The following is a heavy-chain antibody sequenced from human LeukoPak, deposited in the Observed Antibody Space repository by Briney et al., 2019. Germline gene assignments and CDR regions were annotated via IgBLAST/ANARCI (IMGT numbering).Heavy chain of an antibody. V-gene: IGHV3-7*01. D-gene: IGHD2-2*01. CDR1: GFTFSTYW. CDR2: IKQDGSEK. Sequence: SGGSLRLSCAASGFTFSTYWMSWVRQAPGKGLEWVANIKQDGSEKYYVDSVKGRFTISRDNAKNSLYLQMNSLRAEDTAVYYCARDPPIGYCSSTSCAPPGYWGQGTLVTVSS. J-gene: IGHJ4*02. CDR3: ARDPPIGYCSSTSCAPPGY.